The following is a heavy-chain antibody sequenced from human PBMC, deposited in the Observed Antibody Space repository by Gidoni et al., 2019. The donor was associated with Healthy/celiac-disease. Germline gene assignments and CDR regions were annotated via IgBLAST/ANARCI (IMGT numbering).Heavy chain of an antibody. Sequence: KFQGRVTITRDTSASTAYMELSSLRSEDTAVYYCAREVSDGYYYGMDVWGQGTTVTVSS. J-gene: IGHJ6*02. D-gene: IGHD2-21*02. CDR3: AREVSDGYYYGMDV. V-gene: IGHV1-3*01.